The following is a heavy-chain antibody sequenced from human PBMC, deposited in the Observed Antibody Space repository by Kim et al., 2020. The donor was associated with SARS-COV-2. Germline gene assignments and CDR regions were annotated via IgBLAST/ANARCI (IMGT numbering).Heavy chain of an antibody. D-gene: IGHD3-10*01. Sequence: SETLSLTCAVSGGSISSGGYSWSWIRQPPGKGLEWIGYIYHSGSTYYNPSLKSRVTISVDRSKNQFSLKLGSVTAADTAVYYCARDRRRAGSVGAFEIWG. J-gene: IGHJ3*02. CDR3: ARDRRRAGSVGAFEI. V-gene: IGHV4-30-2*01. CDR2: IYHSGST. CDR1: GGSISSGGYS.